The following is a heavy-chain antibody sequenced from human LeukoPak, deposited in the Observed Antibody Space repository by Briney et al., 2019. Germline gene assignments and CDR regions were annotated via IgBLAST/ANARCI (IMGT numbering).Heavy chain of an antibody. CDR1: GYTFTSYG. CDR2: ISAYNGNT. V-gene: IGHV1-18*01. J-gene: IGHJ4*02. Sequence: ASVKVSCKASGYTFTSYGISWVRQAPGQGLEWMGWISAYNGNTNYAQKLQGRVTMTTDTSTSTAYMELRSLRSDDTAVYYCARYQRGALRYFDWLLYFDYWGQGTLVTVSS. D-gene: IGHD3-9*01. CDR3: ARYQRGALRYFDWLLYFDY.